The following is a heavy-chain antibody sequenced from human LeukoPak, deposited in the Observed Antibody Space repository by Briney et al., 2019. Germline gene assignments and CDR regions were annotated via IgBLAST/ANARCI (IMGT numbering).Heavy chain of an antibody. CDR3: ARDSLRRHGYET. V-gene: IGHV1-46*01. CDR2: INPSGIST. D-gene: IGHD5-12*01. CDR1: GYTFTSYY. J-gene: IGHJ5*02. Sequence: ASVKVSCKASGYTFTSYYMHWVRQAPGQGLGWMGIINPSGISTTYAQKFQGRVTMTRDTSTSTVYMELSSLRSEDTAVYYCARDSLRRHGYETWGQGTLVTVSS.